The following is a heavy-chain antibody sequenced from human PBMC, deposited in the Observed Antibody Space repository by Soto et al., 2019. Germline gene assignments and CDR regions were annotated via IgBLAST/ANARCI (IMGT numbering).Heavy chain of an antibody. CDR1: GGSISSSSYY. CDR2: IYYSGST. D-gene: IGHD4-17*01. Sequence: SETLSLTCTVSGGSISSSSYYWGWIRQPPGKGLEWIGSIYYSGSTYYNPSLKSRVTISVDTSKNQFSLKLSSVTAADTAVYYCARQRDYGGFEIDYWGQGTLVTVS. V-gene: IGHV4-39*01. J-gene: IGHJ4*02. CDR3: ARQRDYGGFEIDY.